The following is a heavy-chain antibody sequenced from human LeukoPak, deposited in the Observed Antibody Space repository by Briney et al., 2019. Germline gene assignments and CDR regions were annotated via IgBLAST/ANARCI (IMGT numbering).Heavy chain of an antibody. CDR2: ISSNGGST. D-gene: IGHD1-1*01. J-gene: IGHJ4*02. CDR3: ARGSQKLERRGCAWDYFDY. CDR1: GFTFSSYD. V-gene: IGHV3-64*01. Sequence: PGGSLRLSCAASGFTFSSYDMHWVRQAPGKGLEYVSAISSNGGSTYYANSVKGRFTISRDNSKNTLYLQMGSLRAEDMAVYYCARGSQKLERRGCAWDYFDYWGQGTLVTVSS.